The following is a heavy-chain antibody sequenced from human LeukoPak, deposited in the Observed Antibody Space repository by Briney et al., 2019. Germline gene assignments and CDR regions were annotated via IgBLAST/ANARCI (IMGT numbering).Heavy chain of an antibody. CDR2: IHHSGGA. D-gene: IGHD2-2*01. V-gene: IGHV4-59*08. CDR3: ARLVVPEAFDFDS. CDR1: SGPITTYY. J-gene: IGHJ4*02. Sequence: SETLSLTCSVSSGPITTYYWNWIRQAPGKEPEGIGYIHHSGGANYNPSLKRRGTLSIETFKNKFCLRLISVTAADTAVYYCARLVVPEAFDFDSWGQGTLVTVSS.